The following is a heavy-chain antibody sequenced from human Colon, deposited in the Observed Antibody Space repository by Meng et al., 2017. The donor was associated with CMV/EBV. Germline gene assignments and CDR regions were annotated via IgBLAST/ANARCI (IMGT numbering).Heavy chain of an antibody. CDR3: AREGVGQYYFDY. Sequence: ASGFTFSEHYMGWVRQAPGKGLEWVGRISNKPDSYTTEYAASVKGRFTISRDSSKNSLYLQLNSLKTEDTAVYYCAREGVGQYYFDYWGQGTLVTVSS. CDR1: GFTFSEHY. D-gene: IGHD3-9*01. CDR2: ISNKPDSYTT. J-gene: IGHJ4*02. V-gene: IGHV3-72*01.